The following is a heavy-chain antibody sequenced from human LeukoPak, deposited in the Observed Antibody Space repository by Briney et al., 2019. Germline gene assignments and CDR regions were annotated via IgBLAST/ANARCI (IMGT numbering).Heavy chain of an antibody. CDR3: ARHVGSGSYFDY. D-gene: IGHD1-26*01. J-gene: IGHJ4*01. V-gene: IGHV4-39*01. CDR2: YYSGRT. Sequence: SETLSLTCTVSGGSISSSSYYWGWIRQPPGKGLEWIAYYSGRTHFNPSLKSRVAISVDTSKNQFSLKLSSVTAADTAVYYCARHVGSGSYFDYWGQEPWSPSPQ. CDR1: GGSISSSSYY.